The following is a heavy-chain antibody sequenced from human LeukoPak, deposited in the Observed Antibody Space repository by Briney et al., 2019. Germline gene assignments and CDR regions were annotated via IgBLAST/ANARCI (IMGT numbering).Heavy chain of an antibody. CDR1: GFTFGDYA. CDR2: IRSKAYGGTA. J-gene: IGHJ6*03. CDR3: TRDLRGVLTGSYYYYMDV. D-gene: IGHD3-9*01. V-gene: IGHV3-49*03. Sequence: GGSLRLSCAGSGFTFGDYAMSWFRQAPGKGLEWVGFIRSKAYGGTAEYAASVEGRFTISRDDSRSIAYLQMNSLKTEDTAVYFCTRDLRGVLTGSYYYYMDVWGMGTTVTVSS.